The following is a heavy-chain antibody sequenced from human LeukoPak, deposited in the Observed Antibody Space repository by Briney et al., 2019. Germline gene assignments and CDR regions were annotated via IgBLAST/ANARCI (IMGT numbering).Heavy chain of an antibody. J-gene: IGHJ6*02. Sequence: SETLSLTCAVSGGSISSGGYSWSWIRQPPGTGLEWIGYIYHSGSTYYNPSLKSRVTISVDRSKNQFSLKLSSVTAADTAVYYCARASYSNSAYYYYYGMDVWGQGTTVTVSS. CDR3: ARASYSNSAYYYYYGMDV. CDR1: GGSISSGGYS. V-gene: IGHV4-30-2*01. D-gene: IGHD4-11*01. CDR2: IYHSGST.